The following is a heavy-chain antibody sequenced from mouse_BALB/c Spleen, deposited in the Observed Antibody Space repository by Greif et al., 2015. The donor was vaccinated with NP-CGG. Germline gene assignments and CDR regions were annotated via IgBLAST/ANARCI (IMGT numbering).Heavy chain of an antibody. J-gene: IGHJ3*01. CDR1: GYTFTSYW. CDR3: TKLGGGAY. V-gene: IGHV1S22*01. CDR2: IYPGSGSI. Sequence: LKQSGSELVRPGASVKLSCKASGYTFTSYWIHWVKQRPGQGLEWIGNIYPGSGSISYDEKFKSKATLTVDTSSSTAYMQLSSLTSEDSAVYYCTKLGGGAYWGQGTLVTVSA. D-gene: IGHD4-1*01.